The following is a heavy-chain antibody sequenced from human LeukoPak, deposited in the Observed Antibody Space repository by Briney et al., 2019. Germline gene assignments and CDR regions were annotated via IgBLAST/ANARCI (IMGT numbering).Heavy chain of an antibody. D-gene: IGHD5-18*01. CDR2: VYSGGST. CDR3: AIIHSYGHA. V-gene: IGHV3-66*01. CDR1: GITVSSNY. J-gene: IGHJ5*02. Sequence: GGSLRLSCAVSGITVSSNYTSWVRQAPVKGLEWVSVVYSGGSTYYAASVKGRFTISRDTSKNTLYLQMNNLRAEDTAVYYCAIIHSYGHAWGQGTLVTVSS.